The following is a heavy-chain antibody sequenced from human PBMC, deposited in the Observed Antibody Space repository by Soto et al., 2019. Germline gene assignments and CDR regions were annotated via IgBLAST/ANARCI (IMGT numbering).Heavy chain of an antibody. CDR2: IYYSGST. Sequence: SETLSLTCTVSGVSISSSSYYWGWIRQPPGKGLEWIGSIYYSGSTYYNPSLKSRVTISVDTSKNQFSLKLSSVTAADTAVYYRARRVSSSWYNKYYYYYGMDVWGHGTTVTVS. CDR1: GVSISSSSYY. V-gene: IGHV4-39*01. D-gene: IGHD6-13*01. CDR3: ARRVSSSWYNKYYYYYGMDV. J-gene: IGHJ6*02.